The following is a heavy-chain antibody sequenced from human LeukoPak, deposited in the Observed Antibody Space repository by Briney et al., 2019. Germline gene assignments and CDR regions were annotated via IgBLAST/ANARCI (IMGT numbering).Heavy chain of an antibody. Sequence: GASVTVSCTASGYTFTSYYMHWVRQAPGQGLEWMGIINPSGGSTSYAQKFQGRVTMTRDTSTSTVYMELSSLRSEDTAVYYCARGLPGYSSGWYFPENYGMDVWGQGTTVTVSS. V-gene: IGHV1-46*01. D-gene: IGHD6-19*01. CDR2: INPSGGST. J-gene: IGHJ6*02. CDR1: GYTFTSYY. CDR3: ARGLPGYSSGWYFPENYGMDV.